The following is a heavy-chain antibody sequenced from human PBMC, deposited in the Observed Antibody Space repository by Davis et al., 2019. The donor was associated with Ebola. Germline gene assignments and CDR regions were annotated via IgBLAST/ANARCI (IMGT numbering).Heavy chain of an antibody. V-gene: IGHV5-10-1*01. J-gene: IGHJ4*02. Sequence: GESLKISCKGSEYSFTSYWISWVRQMPGKGLEWMGRIDPSDSYTNYSPSFQGHVTISADKSISTAYLQWSSLKASDTAMYYCARHSYPHYYDSSGYSRNPFDYWGQGTLVTVSS. CDR2: IDPSDSYT. CDR1: EYSFTSYW. CDR3: ARHSYPHYYDSSGYSRNPFDY. D-gene: IGHD3-22*01.